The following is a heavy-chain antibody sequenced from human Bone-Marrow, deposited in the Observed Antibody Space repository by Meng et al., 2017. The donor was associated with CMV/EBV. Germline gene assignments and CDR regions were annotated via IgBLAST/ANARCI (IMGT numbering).Heavy chain of an antibody. J-gene: IGHJ6*02. Sequence: GGSLKISCAASGFTFSSYGMHWVRQAPGKGLEWVAVIWYDGSNKYYADSVKGRFTISRDNSKNTLYLQMNSLRAEDTAVYYCAKDRGKRQSSGSYYAIYYYGMDVWGQGTTVTVSS. V-gene: IGHV3-33*06. CDR1: GFTFSSYG. D-gene: IGHD1-26*01. CDR2: IWYDGSNK. CDR3: AKDRGKRQSSGSYYAIYYYGMDV.